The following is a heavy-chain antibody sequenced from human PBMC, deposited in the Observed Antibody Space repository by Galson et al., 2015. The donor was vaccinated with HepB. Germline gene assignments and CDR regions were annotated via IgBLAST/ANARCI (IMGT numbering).Heavy chain of an antibody. CDR1: GYTFTSYY. D-gene: IGHD3-16*01. CDR2: INPNSGGT. CDR3: ARVDKKVGGTFGFDY. Sequence: SVKVSCKASGYTFTSYYMHWVRQAPGQGLEWMGWINPNSGGTNYAQKFQGWVTMTRDTSISTAYMELSRLRSDDTAVYYCARVDKKVGGTFGFDYWGQGTLVTVSS. V-gene: IGHV1-2*04. J-gene: IGHJ4*02.